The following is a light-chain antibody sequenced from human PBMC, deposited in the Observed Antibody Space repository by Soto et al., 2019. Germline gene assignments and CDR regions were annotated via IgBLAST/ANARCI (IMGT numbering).Light chain of an antibody. CDR2: EVT. CDR1: SSDVGSYNR. CDR3: VSYTTSTPVV. V-gene: IGLV2-18*02. Sequence: QSALTQPPSVSGSPGQSVTISCTGTSSDVGSYNRVSWFQQPPGTAPKLIIYEVTNRPSGVPDRFSGTKSGNTASLTISARQAEDEADYYCVSYTTSTPVVFGGGTQLTVL. J-gene: IGLJ2*01.